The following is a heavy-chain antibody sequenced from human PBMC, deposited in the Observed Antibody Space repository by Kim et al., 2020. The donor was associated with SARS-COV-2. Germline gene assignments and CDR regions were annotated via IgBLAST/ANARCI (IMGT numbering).Heavy chain of an antibody. J-gene: IGHJ5*02. CDR1: GFTFSSYN. Sequence: GGSLRLSCAASGFTFSSYNMNWVRQAPGKGLEWVSYISSSSSTIYYADSVKGRFTISRDNAKNSLYLQMNNLRDEDTAVYYCAGASSGWYAWVNWFHPWGQGTLVTVSS. D-gene: IGHD6-19*01. CDR3: AGASSGWYAWVNWFHP. CDR2: ISSSSSTI. V-gene: IGHV3-48*02.